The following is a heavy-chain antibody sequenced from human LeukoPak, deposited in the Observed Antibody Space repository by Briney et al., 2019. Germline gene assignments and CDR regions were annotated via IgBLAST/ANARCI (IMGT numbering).Heavy chain of an antibody. V-gene: IGHV4-30-4*01. CDR1: GGSISSGDYY. Sequence: SETLSLTCTVSGGSISSGDYYWSWIRQPPGKGLEWIGYIYYSGSTYYNPSLKSRVTISVDTSKNQFSLKLSSVTAADTAVYYCASAIDYGDYHLTYWGQGTLVTVSS. CDR2: IYYSGST. J-gene: IGHJ4*02. CDR3: ASAIDYGDYHLTY. D-gene: IGHD4-17*01.